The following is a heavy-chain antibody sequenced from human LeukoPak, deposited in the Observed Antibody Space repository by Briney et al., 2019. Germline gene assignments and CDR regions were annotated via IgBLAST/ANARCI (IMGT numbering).Heavy chain of an antibody. V-gene: IGHV3-33*01. Sequence: GGSLRLSCAASGFTFSSFGMHWVRQAPGKGLEWVAVIWYDGTNKYYPDSVKGRFTISRDNSKNTLYLQMNSLRAEDTAVYYCARENYDFRIGNYYYYYMDVWGKGATVTVSS. D-gene: IGHD3-3*01. J-gene: IGHJ6*03. CDR2: IWYDGTNK. CDR1: GFTFSSFG. CDR3: ARENYDFRIGNYYYYYMDV.